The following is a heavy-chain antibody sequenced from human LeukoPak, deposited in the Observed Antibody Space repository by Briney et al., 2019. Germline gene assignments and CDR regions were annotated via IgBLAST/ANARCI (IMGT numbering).Heavy chain of an antibody. D-gene: IGHD2-21*01. CDR2: INSSGGST. CDR1: GYTFTSYY. CDR3: ARGLGHMVAKTHDFYYYGMDV. V-gene: IGHV1-46*01. Sequence: ASVKVSCKASGYTFTSYYIHWVRQAPAQGLEWMGIINSSGGSTTYAQKFQGRVTMTRDTSTSRVYMELSSLRSEDTAVYYCARGLGHMVAKTHDFYYYGMDVWGQGTTVTVSS. J-gene: IGHJ6*02.